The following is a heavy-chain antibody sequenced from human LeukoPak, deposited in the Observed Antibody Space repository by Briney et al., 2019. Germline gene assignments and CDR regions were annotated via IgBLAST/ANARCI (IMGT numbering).Heavy chain of an antibody. CDR3: ARVVERPDNWFDP. J-gene: IGHJ5*02. V-gene: IGHV4-30-4*01. Sequence: PSETLPLTCTVSGGSISSGDYYWSWIHQPPGKGLEWIGYIYYSGSTYYNPSLKSRVTISVDTSKNQFSLKLSSVTAADTAVYYCARVVERPDNWFDPWGQGTLVTVSS. D-gene: IGHD1-1*01. CDR1: GGSISSGDYY. CDR2: IYYSGST.